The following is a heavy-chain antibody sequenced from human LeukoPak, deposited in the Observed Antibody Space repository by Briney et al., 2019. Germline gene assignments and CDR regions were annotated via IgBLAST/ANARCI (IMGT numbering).Heavy chain of an antibody. J-gene: IGHJ4*02. CDR2: IKQDGGEK. V-gene: IGHV3-7*01. Sequence: GSLRLSCAASGFTFSSYEMNWVRQAPGKGLEWVANIKQDGGEKFYVDSVKGRFTISRDNAKNSLYLQMNSLRAEDTAMYYCARDLIHCSGASCYPDYWGQGTLVTVSS. D-gene: IGHD2-15*01. CDR3: ARDLIHCSGASCYPDY. CDR1: GFTFSSYE.